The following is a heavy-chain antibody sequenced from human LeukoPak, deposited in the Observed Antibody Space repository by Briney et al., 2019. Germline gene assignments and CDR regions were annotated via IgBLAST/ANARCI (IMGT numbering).Heavy chain of an antibody. CDR3: ARPTYYYDSSGYRENYAFDI. CDR2: ISYYRSKK. CDR1: GFNFRSYA. J-gene: IGHJ3*02. Sequence: ARSLTLSCAASGFNFRSYAMHGLRQAPGKGLKGVAVISYYRSKKYYPDSVKGRCTISRDNSKNTLYLQMNSLRAEDPAVYYCARPTYYYDSSGYRENYAFDIWGQGTMVTVSS. V-gene: IGHV3-30-3*01. D-gene: IGHD3-22*01.